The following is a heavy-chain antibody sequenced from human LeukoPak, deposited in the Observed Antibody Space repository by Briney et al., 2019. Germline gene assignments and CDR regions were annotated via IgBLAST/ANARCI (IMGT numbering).Heavy chain of an antibody. J-gene: IGHJ4*02. V-gene: IGHV3-30*04. CDR3: ARQDCSGGSCYLDY. CDR2: ISYHSSDQ. CDR1: RFIFSNYA. D-gene: IGHD2-15*01. Sequence: GGSLRLSCAASRFIFSNYAMHWVRQAPGKGLDWVAVISYHSSDQFYADPVKGRFTISRDYSKNTLFLQMNSLRTEDTAVYYCARQDCSGGSCYLDYWGQGTLVTVSS.